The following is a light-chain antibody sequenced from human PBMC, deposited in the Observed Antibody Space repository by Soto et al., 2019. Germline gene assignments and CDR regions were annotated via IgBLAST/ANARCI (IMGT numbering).Light chain of an antibody. Sequence: DLQMTQSPSSLSASVGDRVTITCRASQSISSYLNWYQQKPGKAPKLLIYAASSLQSGVPSRFSGSGSGTDFTLTISSLQPEDFATYYCPQSYSTPHSWTFGQGTKVEIK. CDR1: QSISSY. J-gene: IGKJ1*01. CDR2: AAS. V-gene: IGKV1-39*01. CDR3: PQSYSTPHSWT.